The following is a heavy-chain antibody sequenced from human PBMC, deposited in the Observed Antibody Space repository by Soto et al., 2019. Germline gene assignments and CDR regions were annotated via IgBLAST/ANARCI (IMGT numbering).Heavy chain of an antibody. CDR2: IYYSGST. CDR1: GGSIRSGGYY. V-gene: IGHV4-31*03. CDR3: ARDPSGIAAEGWFDP. D-gene: IGHD6-13*01. Sequence: QVQLQESGPGLVKPSQTLSLTCTVSGGSIRSGGYYWNWIRQHPGKGLEWIGYIYYSGSTYYNPSLKSRVTISVDTSKNQFSLKLGSVTAADTAVYYCARDPSGIAAEGWFDPWGQGTLVTVSS. J-gene: IGHJ5*02.